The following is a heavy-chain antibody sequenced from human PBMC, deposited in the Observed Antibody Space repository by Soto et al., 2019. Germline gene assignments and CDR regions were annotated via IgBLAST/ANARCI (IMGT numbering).Heavy chain of an antibody. CDR1: GFTFSSYA. CDR3: AKRRRYCSSTSCYVYGYYMDV. J-gene: IGHJ6*03. Sequence: PGGSLRLSCAASGFTFSSYAMSWVRQAPGKGLEWVSAISGSGGSTYYADSVKGRFTISRDNSKNTLYLQMNSLRAEDTAVYYCAKRRRYCSSTSCYVYGYYMDVWGKGTTVTVSS. D-gene: IGHD2-2*01. CDR2: ISGSGGST. V-gene: IGHV3-23*01.